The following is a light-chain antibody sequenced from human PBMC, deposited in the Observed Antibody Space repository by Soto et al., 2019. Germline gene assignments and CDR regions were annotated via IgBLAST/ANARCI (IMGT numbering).Light chain of an antibody. CDR2: STN. CDR3: VLYMGSGAYL. J-gene: IGLJ1*01. Sequence: VVIQESSLSVSPGGTVTLTCGLRSAPISTTYYPAWYQQTPGQAPRTLIYSTNTRSSGVPDRFSGSIRGNKAALTITGAQAEDEAEYHCVLYMGSGAYLFGPGTKVTVL. CDR1: SAPISTTYY. V-gene: IGLV8-61*01.